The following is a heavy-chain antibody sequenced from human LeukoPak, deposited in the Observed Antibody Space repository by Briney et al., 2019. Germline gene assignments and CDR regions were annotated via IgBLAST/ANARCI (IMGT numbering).Heavy chain of an antibody. V-gene: IGHV3-66*01. J-gene: IGHJ4*02. D-gene: IGHD3-22*01. CDR2: IYSGGST. Sequence: GGSLRLSCAASGFTFSSYWMSWVRQAPGKGLEWVSVIYSGGSTYYADSVKGRFTISRDNSKNTLYLQMNSLRAEDTAVYYCAKDRRFLYDSSGYYPYYFDYWGQGTLVTVSS. CDR3: AKDRRFLYDSSGYYPYYFDY. CDR1: GFTFSSYW.